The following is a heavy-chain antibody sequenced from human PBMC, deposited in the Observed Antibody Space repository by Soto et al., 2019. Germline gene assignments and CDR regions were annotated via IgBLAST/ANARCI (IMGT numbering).Heavy chain of an antibody. D-gene: IGHD5-12*01. CDR1: GGSINSNAYY. CDR3: ARLRDGYNSCDD. Sequence: QVQLQESGPGLVKPSQTLSLTCSVSGGSINSNAYYWIWIRQPPGKGLERLGYIHNSGSSHYRTALKSRLNLSLDTSKNQFSLRVTSVTPADTAVYSCARLRDGYNSCDDWGLGIVVTVSS. J-gene: IGHJ4*02. CDR2: IHNSGSS. V-gene: IGHV4-30-4*01.